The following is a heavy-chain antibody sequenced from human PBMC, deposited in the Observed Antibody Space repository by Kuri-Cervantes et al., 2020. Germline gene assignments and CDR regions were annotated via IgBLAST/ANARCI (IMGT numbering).Heavy chain of an antibody. CDR2: IYYSGST. CDR3: ARGRTGVWGTKYYFDY. CDR1: GDSISSGDYY. D-gene: IGHD3-16*01. Sequence: SETLSLTCTVSGDSISSGDYYWTWIRQPPGKGLEWIGYIYYSGSTYYNPSLKSRVTISVDTSKNQFSLKLSSVTAADTAVYYCARGRTGVWGTKYYFDYWGQGTLVTVSS. J-gene: IGHJ4*01. V-gene: IGHV4-30-4*01.